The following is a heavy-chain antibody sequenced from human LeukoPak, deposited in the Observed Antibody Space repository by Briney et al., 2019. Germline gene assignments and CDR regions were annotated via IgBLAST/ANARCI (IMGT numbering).Heavy chain of an antibody. CDR2: IYSPGT. V-gene: IGHV4-61*02. D-gene: IGHD3-22*01. Sequence: SQTLSLTCTVSAGSINSGDYYWSWIRQPAGKGLEWIGRIYSPGTNYNYNPSVKRRVPISIDTSKNQFSLKLNSVTAADTAVYYCARGIGTSYDSSRDAFDIWGQGTMVTVSS. J-gene: IGHJ3*02. CDR3: ARGIGTSYDSSRDAFDI. CDR1: AGSINSGDYY.